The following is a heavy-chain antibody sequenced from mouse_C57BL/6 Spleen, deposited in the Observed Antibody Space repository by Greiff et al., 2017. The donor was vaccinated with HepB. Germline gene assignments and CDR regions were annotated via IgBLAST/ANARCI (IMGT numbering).Heavy chain of an antibody. CDR1: GYTFTSYW. CDR2: IDPSDSYT. V-gene: IGHV1-69*01. D-gene: IGHD4-1*01. Sequence: QVQLQQPGAELVVPGASVKLSCKASGYTFTSYWMHWVKQRPGQGLEWIGEIDPSDSYTNYNQKFKGKSTLTVDKSSSTAYMQLSSLTSEDSAVYYCARQELGLYYFDYWGQGTTLTVSS. CDR3: ARQELGLYYFDY. J-gene: IGHJ2*01.